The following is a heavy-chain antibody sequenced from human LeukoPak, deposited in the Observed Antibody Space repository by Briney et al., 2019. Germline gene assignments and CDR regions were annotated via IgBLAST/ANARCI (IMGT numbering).Heavy chain of an antibody. CDR2: IKEDGSRQ. V-gene: IGHV3-7*04. J-gene: IGHJ4*02. Sequence: GGSLRLSCAASGFTFSRYYMGWVRQAPGKGLEWLANIKEDGSRQWYVDSVKGRFTISRDNAENSLYLQMNSLTPEDTAVYYCARDYDHGGDCFGQGTLVTVSS. CDR1: GFTFSRYY. CDR3: ARDYDHGGDC. D-gene: IGHD3-3*01.